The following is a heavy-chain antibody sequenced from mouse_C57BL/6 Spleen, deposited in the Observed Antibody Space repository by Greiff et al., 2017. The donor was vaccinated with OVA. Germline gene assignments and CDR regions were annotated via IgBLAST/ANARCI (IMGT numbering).Heavy chain of an antibody. CDR3: ARSHYYGSSPHAMDY. Sequence: VQGVESGAELARPGASVKLSCKASGYTFTSYGISWVKQRTGQGLEWIGEIYPRSGNTYYNEKFKGKATLTADKSSSTAYMELRSLTSEDSAVYFCARSHYYGSSPHAMDYWGQGTSVTVSS. V-gene: IGHV1-81*01. D-gene: IGHD1-1*01. CDR2: IYPRSGNT. CDR1: GYTFTSYG. J-gene: IGHJ4*01.